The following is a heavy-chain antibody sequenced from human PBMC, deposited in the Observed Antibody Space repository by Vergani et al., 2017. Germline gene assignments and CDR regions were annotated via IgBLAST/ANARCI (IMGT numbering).Heavy chain of an antibody. CDR2: ISYDGSNK. Sequence: QVQLVESGGGVVQPGGSLRLSCAASGFTFNSYGMHWVRQAPGKGLEWVAVISYDGSNKYYADSVKGRFTISRDNSKNTLYLQMKSLRPEDTAVYYCAKEGGGYCSGGTCYPEYWGQGTLVIVSS. J-gene: IGHJ4*02. CDR1: GFTFNSYG. CDR3: AKEGGGYCSGGTCYPEY. D-gene: IGHD2-15*01. V-gene: IGHV3-30-3*02.